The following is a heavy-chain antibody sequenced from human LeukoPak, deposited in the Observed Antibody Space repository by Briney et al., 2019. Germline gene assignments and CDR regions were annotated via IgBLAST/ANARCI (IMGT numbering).Heavy chain of an antibody. V-gene: IGHV3-48*03. CDR2: IGGIGSI. Sequence: PGGSLRLSCAASGFTFSSYEIHWVRQAPGKGLEWVSKIGGIGSIMYADSVKGRFTISTDSAKSSVYLQMSSLRAEDTAVYYCARRLPYYGMDVWGQGTTVTVSS. CDR3: ARRLPYYGMDV. J-gene: IGHJ6*02. CDR1: GFTFSSYE.